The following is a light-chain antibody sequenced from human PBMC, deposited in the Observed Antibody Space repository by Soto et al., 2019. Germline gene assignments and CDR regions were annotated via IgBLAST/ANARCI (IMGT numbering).Light chain of an antibody. CDR1: QSLRHSIGYNY. CDR3: MQALQTPIT. V-gene: IGKV2-28*01. J-gene: IGKJ3*01. Sequence: DIVMTQSPLSLPVTPGDPASISCRSSQSLRHSIGYNYLDWYLQKPGQSPQLLISLGSNRASGVPDRFSGSGSGTNFTLKISRVEAEDVGIYYCMQALQTPITFGPGTKVDIK. CDR2: LGS.